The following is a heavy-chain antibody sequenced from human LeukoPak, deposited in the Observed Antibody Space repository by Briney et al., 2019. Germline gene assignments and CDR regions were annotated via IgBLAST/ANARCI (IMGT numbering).Heavy chain of an antibody. CDR2: ISAYNGNT. CDR1: GFSFTDYG. J-gene: IGHJ4*02. Sequence: ASVKVSCKASGFSFTDYGISWVRQAPGEGLEWMGWISAYNGNTDYEQNVQGRVTMTTDTSTSTAYMELRSLRSDDTAIYYCGRVYYPPGGYCGGGRCHFDYGGQGPRVTVPS. D-gene: IGHD2-15*01. CDR3: GRVYYPPGGYCGGGRCHFDY. V-gene: IGHV1-18*01.